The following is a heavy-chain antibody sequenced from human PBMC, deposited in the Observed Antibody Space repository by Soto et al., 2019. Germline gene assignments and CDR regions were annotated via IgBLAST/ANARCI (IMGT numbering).Heavy chain of an antibody. Sequence: QLQLQESGPGLVKPSETLSLTCSVSGGSISSNNYYWGWIRQPPGKGLEWIGTMSYSRSTYYHPSLKGRVTISVDTSKNQFSLRLTSVTAADTAVDSWASHLRRTNWGGGYFEYWGQGPLVTGSS. J-gene: IGHJ4*02. V-gene: IGHV4-39*01. CDR1: GGSISSNNYY. D-gene: IGHD7-27*01. CDR3: ASHLRRTNWGGGYFEY. CDR2: MSYSRST.